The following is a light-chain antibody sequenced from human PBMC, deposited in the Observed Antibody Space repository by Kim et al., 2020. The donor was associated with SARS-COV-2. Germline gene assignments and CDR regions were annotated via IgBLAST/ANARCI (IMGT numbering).Light chain of an antibody. CDR3: QQYNSYSST. CDR1: QSISSW. Sequence: GDRVTITCRASQSISSWLSWYQQKPGKAPKLLIYDASSLESGVPSRFSGSGSETEFTLTISSLQPDDFATYYCQQYNSYSSTFGQGTKLEI. J-gene: IGKJ2*01. V-gene: IGKV1-5*01. CDR2: DAS.